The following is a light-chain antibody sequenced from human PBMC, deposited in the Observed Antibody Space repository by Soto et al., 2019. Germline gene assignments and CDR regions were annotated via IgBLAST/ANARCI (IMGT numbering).Light chain of an antibody. CDR3: SSYTSSSTYV. CDR1: SSDVGGYDY. J-gene: IGLJ1*01. Sequence: QSVLTQPASVSGSPGQSIAISCTGTSSDVGGYDYVSWYQQHPGKAPKLMIYDVSNRPSGVSNRFSGSKSDNTASLTISGLPAEDEADYYCSSYTSSSTYVFGTGTKLTVL. CDR2: DVS. V-gene: IGLV2-14*01.